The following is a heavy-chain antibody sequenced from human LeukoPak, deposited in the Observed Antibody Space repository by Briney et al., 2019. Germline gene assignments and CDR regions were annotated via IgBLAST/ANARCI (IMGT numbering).Heavy chain of an antibody. CDR3: AREIYGSGSYLYSDDAFDI. CDR1: GGSVSGFY. CDR2: IYYGGKT. D-gene: IGHD3-10*01. V-gene: IGHV4-59*02. J-gene: IGHJ3*02. Sequence: SETLSLTCTVSGGSVSGFYWSWLRQSPGKGLEWIGYIYYGGKTKYSPSLKRRVTISVDTSKNQFSLKLSSVTAADTAVYYCAREIYGSGSYLYSDDAFDIWGQGTMVTVSS.